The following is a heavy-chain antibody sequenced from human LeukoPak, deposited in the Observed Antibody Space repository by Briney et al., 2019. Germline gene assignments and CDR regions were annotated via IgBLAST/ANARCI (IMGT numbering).Heavy chain of an antibody. Sequence: GGSLRLSCAASGFTFSNHFMHWVRQAPGKGLEYVSSIGPNGASTLYADSVKGRFTISRDNSKNALYLQLTSLRLEDTALYYCVKDLTGTWSFDYWGQGTLVTVSS. D-gene: IGHD3-9*01. CDR1: GFTFSNHF. V-gene: IGHV3-64D*06. CDR2: IGPNGAST. CDR3: VKDLTGTWSFDY. J-gene: IGHJ4*02.